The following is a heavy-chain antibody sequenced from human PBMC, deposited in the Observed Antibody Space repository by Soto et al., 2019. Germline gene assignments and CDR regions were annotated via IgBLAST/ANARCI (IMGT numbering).Heavy chain of an antibody. J-gene: IGHJ6*02. D-gene: IGHD2-21*01. CDR3: ARDLKYSRRKLDV. CDR1: GFTFSSYA. CDR2: ISYDGSNK. V-gene: IGHV3-30-3*01. Sequence: PGGSLRLSCAASGFTFSSYAMHWVRQAPGKGLEWVAVISYDGSNKYYADSVKGRFTISRDNSKNTLYLQMNSLRAEDTAAYYCARDLKYSRRKLDVWGQGTTVTVSS.